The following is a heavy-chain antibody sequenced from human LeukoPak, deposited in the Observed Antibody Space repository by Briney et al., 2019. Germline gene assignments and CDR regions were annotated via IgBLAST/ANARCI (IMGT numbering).Heavy chain of an antibody. J-gene: IGHJ4*02. CDR1: GDSVSSNSAA. CDR2: TYHRSKWYN. CDR3: ARGRDEVGAPTYFFDY. D-gene: IGHD1-26*01. V-gene: IGHV6-1*01. Sequence: SQTLSLTCAISGDSVSSNSAAWNWIRQSPSRDLEWLGRTYHRSKWYNDYAESLKSRITINPDTSKNQFFLQLNSVTPEDTAMYYCARGRDEVGAPTYFFDYWGQGTLVTVSS.